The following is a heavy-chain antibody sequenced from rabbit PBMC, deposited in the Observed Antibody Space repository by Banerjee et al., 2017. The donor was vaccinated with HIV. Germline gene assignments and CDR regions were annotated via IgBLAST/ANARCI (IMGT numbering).Heavy chain of an antibody. J-gene: IGHJ4*01. Sequence: SVFDLSSYYYMCWVRQAPGKGLEWIGCIYTSSGNTVYANWAKGRFTISKTSSTTVTLQMTSLTAADTATYFCARSTSYSLALWGPGTLVTVS. V-gene: IGHV1S40*01. CDR2: IYTSSGNT. D-gene: IGHD8-1*01. CDR3: ARSTSYSLAL. CDR1: VFDLSSYYY.